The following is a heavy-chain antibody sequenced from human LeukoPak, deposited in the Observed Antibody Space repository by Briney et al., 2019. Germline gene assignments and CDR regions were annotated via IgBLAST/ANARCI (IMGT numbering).Heavy chain of an antibody. D-gene: IGHD5-12*01. Sequence: GATVKISCKASGYTFTGYYMHWVRQAPGQGLEWMGWINPNSGGTNYAQKFQGRVTMTRDTSISTAYMELSRLRSDDTAVYYCARVPSGYGDYWYFDLWGRGTLVTVSS. CDR1: GYTFTGYY. CDR2: INPNSGGT. CDR3: ARVPSGYGDYWYFDL. J-gene: IGHJ2*01. V-gene: IGHV1-2*02.